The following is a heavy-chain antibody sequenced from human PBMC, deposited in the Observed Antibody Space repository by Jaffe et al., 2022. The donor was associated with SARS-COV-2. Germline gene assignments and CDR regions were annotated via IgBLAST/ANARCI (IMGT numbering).Heavy chain of an antibody. D-gene: IGHD3-9*01. V-gene: IGHV3-23*04. J-gene: IGHJ4*02. CDR2: TSGSGGTT. CDR3: AKANHPFLIGYTSVMDHFDC. CDR1: GFTFSSYA. Sequence: EVQLVESGGALVQPGGSLRLSCVASGFTFSSYAMNWVRQAPGMGLEWVSATSGSGGTTYYADSVKGRFTISRDNSRTTLYLQMNSLRAEDTAVYYCAKANHPFLIGYTSVMDHFDCWGQGTLVAVSS.